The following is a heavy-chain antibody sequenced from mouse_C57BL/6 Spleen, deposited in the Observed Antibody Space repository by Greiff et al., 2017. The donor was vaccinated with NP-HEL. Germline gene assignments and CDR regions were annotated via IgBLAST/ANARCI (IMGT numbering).Heavy chain of an antibody. J-gene: IGHJ3*01. V-gene: IGHV1-18*01. D-gene: IGHD2-4*01. CDR2: INPNNGGT. CDR1: GYTFTDYN. Sequence: VHVKQSGPELVKPGASVKIPCKASGYTFTDYNMDWVKQSHGKSLEWIGDINPNNGGTIYNQKFKGKATLTVDKSSSTAYMELRSLTSEDTAVYYCARRGIYYDYDQFAYWGQGTLVTVSA. CDR3: ARRGIYYDYDQFAY.